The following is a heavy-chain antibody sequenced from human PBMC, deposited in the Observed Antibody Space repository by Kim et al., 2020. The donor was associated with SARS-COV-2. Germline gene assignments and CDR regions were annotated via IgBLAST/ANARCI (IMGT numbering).Heavy chain of an antibody. CDR2: ISGSGDST. CDR1: GFTFSSYA. Sequence: GGSLRLSCAASGFTFSSYAMSWVRRAPGKGLEWVSGISGSGDSTYYADSVKGRHSISRDNSKNTLFLQMNSLRVEDTAVYYCAKDLLVTARGSAFDIWGHGTMVPVSS. J-gene: IGHJ3*02. V-gene: IGHV3-23*01. CDR3: AKDLLVTARGSAFDI. D-gene: IGHD2-21*02.